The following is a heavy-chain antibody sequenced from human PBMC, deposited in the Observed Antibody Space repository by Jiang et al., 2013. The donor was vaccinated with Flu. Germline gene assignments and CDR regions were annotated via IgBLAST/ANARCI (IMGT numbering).Heavy chain of an antibody. CDR3: ARDSHMTTVVTPLSY. J-gene: IGHJ4*02. V-gene: IGHV1-46*01. Sequence: KASGYTFTSYYMHWVRLAPGQGLEWMGIINPSGGSTSYAQKFQGRVTMTRDTSTSTVYMELSSLRSEDTAVYYCARDSHMTTVVTPLSYWGQGTLVTVSS. CDR2: INPSGGST. D-gene: IGHD4-23*01. CDR1: GYTFTSYY.